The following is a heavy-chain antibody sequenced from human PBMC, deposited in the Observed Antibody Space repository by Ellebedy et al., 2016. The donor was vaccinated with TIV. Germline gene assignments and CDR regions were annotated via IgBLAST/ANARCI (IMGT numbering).Heavy chain of an antibody. CDR2: ISGSGGST. D-gene: IGHD3-3*01. Sequence: GESLKISCAASGFTFSSYWMHWVRQAPGKGLEWVSAISGSGGSTYYADSVKGRFTISRDNSKNTLYLQMNSLRAEDTAVYYCARGQDKLRFLESLDYWGQGTLVTVSS. CDR3: ARGQDKLRFLESLDY. J-gene: IGHJ4*02. CDR1: GFTFSSYW. V-gene: IGHV3-23*01.